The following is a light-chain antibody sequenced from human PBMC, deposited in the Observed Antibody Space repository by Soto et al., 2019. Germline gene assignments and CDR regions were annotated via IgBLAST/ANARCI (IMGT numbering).Light chain of an antibody. V-gene: IGLV2-14*01. Sequence: QSALTQPASVSGSPGQSISISCTGPSSDVGDYISVSWFQQHPGKAPKLMIYEVSNRPSGVSTRFSGSKSANTASLTISGLQAEDEADYYCTSYTSSTTLYVFGTGTKVTVL. J-gene: IGLJ1*01. CDR3: TSYTSSTTLYV. CDR1: SSDVGDYIS. CDR2: EVS.